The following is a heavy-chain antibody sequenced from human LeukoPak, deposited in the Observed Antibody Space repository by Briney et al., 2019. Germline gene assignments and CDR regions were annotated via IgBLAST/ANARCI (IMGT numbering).Heavy chain of an antibody. CDR2: ISSSSSYI. CDR3: ARGYSSGWYYFDY. CDR1: GFTFSSYS. D-gene: IGHD6-19*01. J-gene: IGHJ4*02. V-gene: IGHV3-21*01. Sequence: GGSLRLSCAASGFTFSSYSMNWVRQAPGKGLEWVSSISSSSSYIYYADSVKGRFTISRDNAKNSLYLQMNSLRAEDTAVYYCARGYSSGWYYFDYWGQGTLVTVSS.